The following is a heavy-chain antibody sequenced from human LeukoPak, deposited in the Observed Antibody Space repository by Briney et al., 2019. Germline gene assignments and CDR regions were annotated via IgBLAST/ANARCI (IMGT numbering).Heavy chain of an antibody. J-gene: IGHJ4*02. CDR2: IIPIFGTA. Sequence: GASVKVSCKASGGTFSSYAISWVRQAPGQGREWMGGIIPIFGTANYAQKFQGRVTITTDESTSTAYMELSSLRSEDTAVYYCARVGGGGYVDDWGQGTLVTVSS. D-gene: IGHD1-26*01. V-gene: IGHV1-69*05. CDR1: GGTFSSYA. CDR3: ARVGGGGYVDD.